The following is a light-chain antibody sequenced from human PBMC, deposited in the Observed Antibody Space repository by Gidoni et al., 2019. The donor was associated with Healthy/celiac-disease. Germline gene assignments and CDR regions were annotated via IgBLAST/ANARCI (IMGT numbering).Light chain of an antibody. CDR1: QSISSW. V-gene: IGKV1-5*03. J-gene: IGKJ2*01. CDR2: KAS. CDR3: QHGET. Sequence: DIQMTQSPSTLSASVGDRVTITCRASQSISSWLAWYQQKPGKAHKLLIYKASSLESGVPSRFSGSGSGTEFTLTISSLQPDDFATYYCQHGETFGQGTKLEIK.